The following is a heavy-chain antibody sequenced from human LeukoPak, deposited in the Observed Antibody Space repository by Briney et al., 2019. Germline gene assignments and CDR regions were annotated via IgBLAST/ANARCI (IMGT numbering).Heavy chain of an antibody. Sequence: PGGSLRLSCAASRFTFNTYGMHWVRQAPGKGLEWMALISYDGSNKYYADSVKGRFTISRDNSKNTLYLQMNSLRAEDTAVYYCVASSGPYGFDYWGQGTLVTVSS. J-gene: IGHJ4*02. V-gene: IGHV3-30*03. CDR2: ISYDGSNK. D-gene: IGHD3-22*01. CDR1: RFTFNTYG. CDR3: VASSGPYGFDY.